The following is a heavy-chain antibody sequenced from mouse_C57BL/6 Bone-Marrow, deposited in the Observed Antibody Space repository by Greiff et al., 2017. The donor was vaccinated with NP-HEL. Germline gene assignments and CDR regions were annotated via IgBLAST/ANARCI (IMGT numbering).Heavy chain of an antibody. CDR1: GYTFTSYW. V-gene: IGHV1-69*01. D-gene: IGHD5-1*01. Sequence: VQLQQPGAELVMPGASVKLSCKASGYTFTSYWMHWVKQRPGQGLEWIGEIDPSDSYTNYNQKFKGKSTLTVDKSSSTAYMQLSSLTSEDSAVYFCARSGEYAWFAYWGQGTLVTVSA. CDR2: IDPSDSYT. CDR3: ARSGEYAWFAY. J-gene: IGHJ3*01.